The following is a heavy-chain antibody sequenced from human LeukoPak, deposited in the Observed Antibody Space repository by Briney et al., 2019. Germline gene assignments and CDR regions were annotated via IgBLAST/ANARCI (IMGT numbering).Heavy chain of an antibody. CDR1: GFTFSSYS. D-gene: IGHD4-17*01. CDR3: ARGGRDYGDKFDY. CDR2: ISSSSSYI. Sequence: PGGSLRLSCAASGFTFSSYSMNWVRQAPGKGLEWVSSISSSSSYIYYADSVKGRFTISRDNAKNSLYLQMNSLRAEDTAVYYCARGGRDYGDKFDYWGQGTLVTVSS. J-gene: IGHJ4*02. V-gene: IGHV3-21*01.